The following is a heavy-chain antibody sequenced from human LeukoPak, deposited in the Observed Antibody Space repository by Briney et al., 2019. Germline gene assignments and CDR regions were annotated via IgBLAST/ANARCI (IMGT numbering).Heavy chain of an antibody. CDR1: GGTFSSYA. Sequence: GASVKVSCKASGGTFSSYAISWVRQAPGQGLEWMGRIIPILGIANYAQKFQGRVTITADKSTSTAYMELSSLRSEDTAVYYCATLYRIAAAGQNYYYGMDVWGQGTTVTVSS. V-gene: IGHV1-69*04. J-gene: IGHJ6*02. CDR2: IIPILGIA. CDR3: ATLYRIAAAGQNYYYGMDV. D-gene: IGHD6-13*01.